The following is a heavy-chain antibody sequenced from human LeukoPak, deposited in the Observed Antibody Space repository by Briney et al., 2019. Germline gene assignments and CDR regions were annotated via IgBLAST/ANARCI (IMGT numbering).Heavy chain of an antibody. J-gene: IGHJ4*02. V-gene: IGHV1-69*05. Sequence: ASVKVSCKASGGTFSSYAISWVRQAPGQGLEWMGGIIPIFGTANYAQKFQGRVTITTDESTSTAYMELRSLRSEDTAVYYCARGRGSYLTFDYWGQGTLVTVSS. CDR2: IIPIFGTA. CDR1: GGTFSSYA. CDR3: ARGRGSYLTFDY. D-gene: IGHD1-26*01.